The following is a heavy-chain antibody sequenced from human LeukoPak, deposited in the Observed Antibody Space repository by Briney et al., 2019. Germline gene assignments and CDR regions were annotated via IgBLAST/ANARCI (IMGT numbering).Heavy chain of an antibody. V-gene: IGHV4-61*02. J-gene: IGHJ4*02. CDR2: IYTSGST. CDR3: ARSVWGATMRSFRTYYFDY. CDR1: GGSISSGSYY. Sequence: SETLSLTCTVSGGSISSGSYYWSWIRQPAGKGLEWIGRIYTSGSTNYNPSLKSRVTISVDASKNQFSLKLSSVTAADTAVYYCARSVWGATMRSFRTYYFDYWGQGTLVTVSS. D-gene: IGHD5-12*01.